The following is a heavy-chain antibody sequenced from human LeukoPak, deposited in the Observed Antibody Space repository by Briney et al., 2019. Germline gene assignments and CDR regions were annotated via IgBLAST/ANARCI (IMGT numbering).Heavy chain of an antibody. CDR1: GGSISSYY. Sequence: SETLSLTCTVSGGSISSYYWSWIRQPAGKGLEWIGRIYTSGSTNYNPSLKSRVTMSVDTSKNQFSLKLSSVTAADTAVYYCVAVVPAAMGAWEAHDAFDIWGQGRMVTVSS. CDR3: VAVVPAAMGAWEAHDAFDI. CDR2: IYTSGST. D-gene: IGHD2-2*01. J-gene: IGHJ3*02. V-gene: IGHV4-4*07.